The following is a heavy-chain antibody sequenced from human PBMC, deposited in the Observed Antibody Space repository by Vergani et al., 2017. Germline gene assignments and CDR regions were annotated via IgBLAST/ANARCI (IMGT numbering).Heavy chain of an antibody. Sequence: EVQLLESGGDLVQPGGSLRLSCAASRFSVRSHYMTWVRQAPGKGLEWVSTINIGGRTSYADSVKGRLTRTRDDSKNTLHLQMNRLRPEDTAVYYCARGMTTETTDLDGYDIWGQGTMVSVSA. CDR1: RFSVRSHY. CDR2: INIGGRT. D-gene: IGHD4-17*01. CDR3: ARGMTTETTDLDGYDI. J-gene: IGHJ3*02. V-gene: IGHV3-66*02.